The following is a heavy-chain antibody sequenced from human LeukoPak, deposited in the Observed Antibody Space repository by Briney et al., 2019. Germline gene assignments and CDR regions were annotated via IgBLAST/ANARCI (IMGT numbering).Heavy chain of an antibody. D-gene: IGHD4-17*01. J-gene: IGHJ4*02. CDR2: IYYSGST. CDR1: GGSISSYY. Sequence: SETLSLTCTVSGGSISSYYWSWIRQPPGKGLEWIGYIYYSGSTYYNPSLKSRVTISVDTSKNQFSLKLSSVTAADTAVYYCARRFPDYGPDYWGQGTLVTVSS. CDR3: ARRFPDYGPDY. V-gene: IGHV4-59*08.